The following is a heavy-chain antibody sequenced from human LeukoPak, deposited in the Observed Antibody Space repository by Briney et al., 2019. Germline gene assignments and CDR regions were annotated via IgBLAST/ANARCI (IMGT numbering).Heavy chain of an antibody. V-gene: IGHV1-46*01. D-gene: IGHD4-11*01. CDR3: VVSPRTTVSYFDY. CDR1: GYTFTSYY. J-gene: IGHJ4*02. CDR2: INPSGGST. Sequence: ASVKVSCKASGYTFTSYYMHWVRQAPGQGLEWMGIINPSGGSTSYAQKFQGRVTMTRDTSTSTVYMELSSLRSEDTAVYYCVVSPRTTVSYFDYWGQGTLVTVSS.